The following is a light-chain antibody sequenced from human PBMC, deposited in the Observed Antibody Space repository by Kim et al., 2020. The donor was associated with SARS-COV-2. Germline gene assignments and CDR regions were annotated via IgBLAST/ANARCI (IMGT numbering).Light chain of an antibody. V-gene: IGLV3-9*01. CDR3: QVWDSSTAV. CDR2: RDS. Sequence: GARGQTARITCGGNNIGSKNVHWYQQKPGQAPVLVIYRDSNRPSGIPERCSGSNSGNTATLTISRAQAGDEADYYCQVWDSSTAVFGGGTQLTVL. CDR1: NIGSKN. J-gene: IGLJ3*02.